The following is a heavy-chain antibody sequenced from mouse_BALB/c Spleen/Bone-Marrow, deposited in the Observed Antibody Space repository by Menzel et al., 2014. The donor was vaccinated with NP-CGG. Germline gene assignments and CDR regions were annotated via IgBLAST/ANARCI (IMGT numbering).Heavy chain of an antibody. CDR3: TRSNQRDYAIDY. CDR2: ITSGGSYT. J-gene: IGHJ4*01. V-gene: IGHV5-9-4*01. Sequence: EEQLMESGGGLVKPGGSMKLYCEHSGFTFSSNTMSWVRRYPEKRLEWVADITSGGSYTYYPDNVKGRFPLSRGNAKNTLYLEMFSLMSEYTARYYCTRSNQRDYAIDYWGQRTTVPVSS. CDR1: GFTFSSNT.